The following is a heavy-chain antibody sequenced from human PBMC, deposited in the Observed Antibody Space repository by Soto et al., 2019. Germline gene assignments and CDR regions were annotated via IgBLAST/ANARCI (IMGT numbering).Heavy chain of an antibody. J-gene: IGHJ3*02. CDR3: ARDWPGYCSGGSCYPDAFDI. Sequence: EVQLVESGGGLVQPGGSLRLSCAASGFTFSSYWMSWVRQAPGKGLEWVANIKQDGSEKYYVDSAKGRFTISRDNAKNSLYLQMNSLRAEDTAVYYCARDWPGYCSGGSCYPDAFDIWGQGTMVTVSS. D-gene: IGHD2-15*01. CDR2: IKQDGSEK. CDR1: GFTFSSYW. V-gene: IGHV3-7*05.